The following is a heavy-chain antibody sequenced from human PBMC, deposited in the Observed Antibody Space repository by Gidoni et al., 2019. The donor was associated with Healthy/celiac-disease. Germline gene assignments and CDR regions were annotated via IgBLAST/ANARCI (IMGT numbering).Heavy chain of an antibody. Sequence: QVQLVQSGAEVKKPGSSVKVSCKASGGTFSSYTISWVRQAPGQGLEWMGRIIPILGIANYAQKFQGRVTITADKSTSTAYMELSSLRSEDTAVYYCATETNSTPWGSGSYRHDYWGQGTLVTVSS. V-gene: IGHV1-69*02. CDR3: ATETNSTPWGSGSYRHDY. CDR2: IIPILGIA. J-gene: IGHJ4*02. D-gene: IGHD3-10*01. CDR1: GGTFSSYT.